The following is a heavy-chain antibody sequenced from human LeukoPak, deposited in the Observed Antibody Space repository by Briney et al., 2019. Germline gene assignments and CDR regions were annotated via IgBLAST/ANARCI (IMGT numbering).Heavy chain of an antibody. CDR1: GYTFTSFD. CDR3: ARPTHPGWELPLDY. CDR2: MNPTRNNA. J-gene: IGHJ4*01. V-gene: IGHV1-8*01. D-gene: IGHD1-26*01. Sequence: ASVKVSCKASGYTFTSFDMNWVRQAPGQGLEWMGWMNPTRNNAGYAQKFRGRVTMTRNISITTAYMELSGLRSEDTAVYYCARPTHPGWELPLDYWGQGTLVTVSS.